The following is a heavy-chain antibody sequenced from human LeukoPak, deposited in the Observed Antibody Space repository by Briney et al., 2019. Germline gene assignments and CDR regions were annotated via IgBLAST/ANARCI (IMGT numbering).Heavy chain of an antibody. Sequence: GGSLRLSCAGSGFNFTGYWMHWVRQAPGKGLEWISRLYSDGRSLTYADSVMGRFTISRDNAKNSLYLQINSLRAEDTAMYYCARARDYYDSSAFRNYAFDIWGQGTMVTVSS. D-gene: IGHD3-22*01. CDR2: LYSDGRSL. CDR3: ARARDYYDSSAFRNYAFDI. J-gene: IGHJ3*02. V-gene: IGHV3-74*03. CDR1: GFNFTGYW.